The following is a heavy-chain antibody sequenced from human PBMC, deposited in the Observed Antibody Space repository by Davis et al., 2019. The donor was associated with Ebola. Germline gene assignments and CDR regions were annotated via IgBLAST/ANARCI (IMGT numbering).Heavy chain of an antibody. D-gene: IGHD2-8*01. CDR3: ARDLGMVYASWFDP. CDR2: VDPNSDKT. Sequence: ASVKVSCKASGYTFTSYGISWVRQVPGQGLEWMGWVDPNSDKTAYAQKFQGRVTMTTDTSTSTAYMELRSLRSDDTAVYYCARDLGMVYASWFDPWGQGTLVTVSS. V-gene: IGHV1-18*04. CDR1: GYTFTSYG. J-gene: IGHJ5*02.